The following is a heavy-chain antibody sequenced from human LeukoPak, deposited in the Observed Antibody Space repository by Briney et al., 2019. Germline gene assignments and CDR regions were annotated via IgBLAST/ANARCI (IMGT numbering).Heavy chain of an antibody. CDR1: GFTFSSYG. CDR3: AKVHNSGSFPELDY. V-gene: IGHV3-33*06. D-gene: IGHD1-26*01. Sequence: PGGSLRLSCAASGFTFSSYGMHWVRQAPGKGLEGVAVIWYDGSNKYYADSVKGRFTISRDNSKNTLYLQMNSLRAEDTAVYYCAKVHNSGSFPELDYWGQGTLVTVSS. J-gene: IGHJ4*02. CDR2: IWYDGSNK.